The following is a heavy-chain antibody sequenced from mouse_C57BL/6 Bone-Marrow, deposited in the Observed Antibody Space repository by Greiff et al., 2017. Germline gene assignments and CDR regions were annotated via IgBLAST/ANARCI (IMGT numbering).Heavy chain of an antibody. Sequence: QVQLQQSGAELASPGASVTLSCKASGYTFTDHIMNWVKKRPGQGLEWIGRIYPVSGETNSNQTFMGTATFSVDRSSSTVYMVLNSLTSEDPAVYYCGREGPYYYPMDYWGQGTSVTVAS. V-gene: IGHV1-11*01. CDR1: GYTFTDHI. CDR3: GREGPYYYPMDY. CDR2: IYPVSGET. J-gene: IGHJ4*01.